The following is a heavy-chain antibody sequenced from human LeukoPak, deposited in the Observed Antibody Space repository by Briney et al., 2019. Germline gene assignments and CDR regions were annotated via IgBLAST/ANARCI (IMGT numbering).Heavy chain of an antibody. J-gene: IGHJ4*02. V-gene: IGHV3-33*06. CDR2: IWYDGSNK. Sequence: GGSLRLSCAASGFTFSSYGMHWVRQAPGKGLERVAVIWYDGSNKYYADSVKGRFTISRDNSKNTLYLQMNSLRAEDTAVYYCAKDYLRPVSRGYDVNDYWGQGTLVTVSS. D-gene: IGHD3-22*01. CDR3: AKDYLRPVSRGYDVNDY. CDR1: GFTFSSYG.